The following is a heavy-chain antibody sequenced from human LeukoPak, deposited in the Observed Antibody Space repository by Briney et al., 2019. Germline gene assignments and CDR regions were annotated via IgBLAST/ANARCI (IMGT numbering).Heavy chain of an antibody. CDR2: IKQDGSDR. V-gene: IGHV3-7*03. D-gene: IGHD6-19*01. Sequence: GGSLRLSCAASGFTFRNYWMSWVRQAPGTGLEWVANIKQDGSDRNYVTSVRGRFTISRDNAESSLYLQMNSLRVEDTAVYYCVRNLAVAGTCFDSWGQGTLVTVSS. CDR3: VRNLAVAGTCFDS. CDR1: GFTFRNYW. J-gene: IGHJ4*02.